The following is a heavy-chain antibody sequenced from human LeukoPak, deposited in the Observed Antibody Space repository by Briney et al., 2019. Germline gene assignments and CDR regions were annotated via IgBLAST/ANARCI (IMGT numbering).Heavy chain of an antibody. CDR1: GYTFTGYY. CDR2: INPNSGGT. Sequence: ASVKVSCKASGYTFTGYYMHWVRQAPGQGLEWMGWINPNSGGTNYAQKFQGRVTMTRDTSTSTVYMELSSLRSEDTAVYYCARDHGYYDSSGYFDYWGQGTLVTVSS. V-gene: IGHV1-2*02. CDR3: ARDHGYYDSSGYFDY. J-gene: IGHJ4*02. D-gene: IGHD3-22*01.